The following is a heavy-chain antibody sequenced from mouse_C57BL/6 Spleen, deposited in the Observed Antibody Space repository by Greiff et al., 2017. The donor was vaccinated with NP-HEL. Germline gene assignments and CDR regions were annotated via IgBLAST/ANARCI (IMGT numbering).Heavy chain of an antibody. CDR2: IRSKSNNYAT. D-gene: IGHD2-3*01. CDR1: GFSFNTYA. CDR3: VRRGDGYQWYFDV. V-gene: IGHV10-1*01. J-gene: IGHJ1*03. Sequence: EVQVVESGGGLVQPKGSLKLSCAASGFSFNTYAMNWVRQAPGKGLEWVARIRSKSNNYATYYADSVKDRFTISRDDSESMLYLQMNNLKTEDTAMDYCVRRGDGYQWYFDVWGTGTTVTVSS.